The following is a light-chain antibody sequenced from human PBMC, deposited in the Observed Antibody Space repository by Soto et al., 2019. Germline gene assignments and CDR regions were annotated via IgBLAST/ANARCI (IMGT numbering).Light chain of an antibody. CDR3: ATWDDSLNAVV. CDR2: TNN. CDR1: SSNIGTNT. V-gene: IGLV1-44*01. J-gene: IGLJ2*01. Sequence: QSVLTQAPSAPGTPGQRVTISCSGSSSNIGTNTVNWYQQLPGTAPKLLIYTNNRRPSGVPDRFSGSKSGTSASLAISGLQSGDEADYWCATWDDSLNAVVFGGGTKLTVL.